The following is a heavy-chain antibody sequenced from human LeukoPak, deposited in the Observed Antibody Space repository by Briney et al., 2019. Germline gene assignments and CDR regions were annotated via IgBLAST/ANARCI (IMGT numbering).Heavy chain of an antibody. D-gene: IGHD2-2*01. CDR3: ARAEQYQLLLH. V-gene: IGHV1-18*01. J-gene: IGHJ4*02. Sequence: ASVKVSCKASGYTFTSYGITWVRQAPGQGLEWMGWISAYNGNTNYAQKLQGRVTMTTDTSTSTAYLDLRSLRTDDTAVYYCARAEQYQLLLHWGQGTLVTVSS. CDR1: GYTFTSYG. CDR2: ISAYNGNT.